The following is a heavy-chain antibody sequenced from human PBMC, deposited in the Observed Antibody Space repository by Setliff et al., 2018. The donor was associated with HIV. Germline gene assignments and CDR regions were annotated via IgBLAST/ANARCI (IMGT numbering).Heavy chain of an antibody. CDR2: IYTSGST. CDR3: VRVDWFDP. Sequence: KTSETLSLTCTVSGGSISSGDYYWSWLRQPPGKGLEWIGNIYTSGSTNYNPSLKSRVTISVDTSKNQFSLKLSSVTAADTAVYYCVRVDWFDPWGQGTLVTVSS. V-gene: IGHV4-39*01. J-gene: IGHJ5*02. CDR1: GGSISSGDYY.